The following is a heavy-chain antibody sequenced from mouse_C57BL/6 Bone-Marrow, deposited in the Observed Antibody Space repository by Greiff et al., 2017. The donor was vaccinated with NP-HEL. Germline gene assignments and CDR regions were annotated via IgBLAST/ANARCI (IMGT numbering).Heavy chain of an antibody. J-gene: IGHJ3*01. CDR3: ARKSSGYAY. V-gene: IGHV5-4*03. CDR2: ISDGGSYT. Sequence: EVKVVESGGGLVKPGGSLKLSCAASGFTFSSYAMSWVRQTPEKRLEWVATISDGGSYTYYPDNVKGRFPISRDNAKNNLYLQMSHLKSEDTAMYYCARKSSGYAYWGQGTLVTVSA. CDR1: GFTFSSYA. D-gene: IGHD3-2*02.